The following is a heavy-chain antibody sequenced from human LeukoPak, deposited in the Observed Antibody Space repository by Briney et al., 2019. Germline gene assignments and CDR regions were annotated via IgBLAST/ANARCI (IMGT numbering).Heavy chain of an antibody. CDR1: GGSISSSSYY. CDR2: IYYSGST. D-gene: IGHD6-6*01. Sequence: PSETLSLTCTVSGGSISSSSYYWGWIRQPPGKGLEWIGSIYYSGSTYYNPSLKSRVTISVDTSKNQFSPKLSSVTAADTAVYYCARPVSGISSSFVWFDPWGQGTLVTVSS. J-gene: IGHJ5*02. V-gene: IGHV4-39*01. CDR3: ARPVSGISSSFVWFDP.